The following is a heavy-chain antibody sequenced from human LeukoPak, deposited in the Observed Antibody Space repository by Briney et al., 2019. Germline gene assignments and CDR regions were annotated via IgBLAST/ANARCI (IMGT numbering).Heavy chain of an antibody. V-gene: IGHV4-34*01. CDR3: ARGSDCGGDCYSLLSY. J-gene: IGHJ4*02. Sequence: PSETLSLTCTVSGGSFSGYFWNWIRQPPGKGLEWIAEINRSGSTSYNPSLKSRVTISVDTSKNLFSLKLKSVAAADTAVYYCARGSDCGGDCYSLLSYWGQGRSVTVSS. CDR2: INRSGST. D-gene: IGHD2-21*02. CDR1: GGSFSGYF.